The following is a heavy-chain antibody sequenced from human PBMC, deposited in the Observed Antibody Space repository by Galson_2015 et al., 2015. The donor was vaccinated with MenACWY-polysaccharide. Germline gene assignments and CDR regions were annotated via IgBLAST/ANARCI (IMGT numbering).Heavy chain of an antibody. CDR2: IHYDRRMI. CDR1: GSWGGHSG. V-gene: IGHV3-30*02. J-gene: IGHJ3*02. CDR3: AREGSRIVFHAFDT. Sequence: SLLIAGAAAGSWGGHSGWRWVRQAPRAGVVWGALIHYDRRMIKYVDSLKRRFTVSRENSQHPLCLEMNSLGVEVTAVYYCAREGSRIVFHAFDTWGQGTMVTVSS. D-gene: IGHD6-13*01.